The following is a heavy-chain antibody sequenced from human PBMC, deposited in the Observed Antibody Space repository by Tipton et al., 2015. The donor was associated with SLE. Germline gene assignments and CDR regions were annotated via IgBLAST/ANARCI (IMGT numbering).Heavy chain of an antibody. CDR1: GGSISSYY. Sequence: TLSLTCTVSGGSISSYYWSWIRQPAGKGLEWIGRIYTSGSTNYNPSLKSRVTISVDTSKNQFSLKLSSVTAADTAVYYCARAGYCSGGSCYHYFDYWGQGTLVTVSS. CDR2: IYTSGST. J-gene: IGHJ4*02. CDR3: ARAGYCSGGSCYHYFDY. D-gene: IGHD2-15*01. V-gene: IGHV4-4*07.